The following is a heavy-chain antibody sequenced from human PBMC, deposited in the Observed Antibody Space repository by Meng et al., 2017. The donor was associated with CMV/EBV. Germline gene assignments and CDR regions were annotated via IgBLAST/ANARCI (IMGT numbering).Heavy chain of an antibody. D-gene: IGHD3-10*01. CDR2: ISSSSSYI. CDR3: ARLPGTGSGDKDV. J-gene: IGHJ6*02. Sequence: GESLKISCAASGFTFSSYSMNWVRQAPGKGLEWVSSISSSSSYIYYADSVKGRFTISRDSAKNSLYLQMNSLRAEDTAVYYCARLPGTGSGDKDVWGQGTTVTVSS. V-gene: IGHV3-21*01. CDR1: GFTFSSYS.